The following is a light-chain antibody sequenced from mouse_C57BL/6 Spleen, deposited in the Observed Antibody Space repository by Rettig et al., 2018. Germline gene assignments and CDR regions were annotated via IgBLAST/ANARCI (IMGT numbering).Light chain of an antibody. CDR3: QQWNSYPLT. CDR1: SSVSY. V-gene: IGKV4-55*01. J-gene: IGKJ5*01. Sequence: QIVLTQSPAIMSASPGEKVTMTCSASSSVSYMYWYHQKPGSSPRLLIYDTSNLASGVPVRFSGSGSGTSYSLTISRMEAEDAATYYCQQWNSYPLTVGAGTKLELK. CDR2: DTS.